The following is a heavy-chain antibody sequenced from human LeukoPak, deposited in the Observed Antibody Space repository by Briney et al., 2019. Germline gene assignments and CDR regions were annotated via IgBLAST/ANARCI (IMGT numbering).Heavy chain of an antibody. CDR3: ARGFRQGWFDP. Sequence: PSETRSLTCAVYGGSFSGYYWSWIRQPPGKGLEWIGEINHSGSTNYNPSLKSRVTISVDASKNQFSLKLSSVTAADTAVYYCARGFRQGWFDPWGQGTLVTVSS. CDR2: INHSGST. J-gene: IGHJ5*02. V-gene: IGHV4-34*01. CDR1: GGSFSGYY.